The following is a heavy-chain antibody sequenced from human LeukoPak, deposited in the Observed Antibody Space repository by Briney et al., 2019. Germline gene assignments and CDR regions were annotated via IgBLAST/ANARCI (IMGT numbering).Heavy chain of an antibody. Sequence: PGGSLRLSCAASGFTFRSYWMSWVRQAPGKGLEWVANIKQDGSEKYYADSVKGRFTISRDKAKNSLYLQMNSLRAEDTAVYYCARRYHYYDSSGRFDYWGQGTLVTASS. V-gene: IGHV3-7*01. J-gene: IGHJ4*02. D-gene: IGHD3-22*01. CDR3: ARRYHYYDSSGRFDY. CDR1: GFTFRSYW. CDR2: IKQDGSEK.